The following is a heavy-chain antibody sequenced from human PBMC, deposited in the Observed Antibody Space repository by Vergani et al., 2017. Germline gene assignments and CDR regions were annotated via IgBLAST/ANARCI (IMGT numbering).Heavy chain of an antibody. D-gene: IGHD1-20*01. CDR2: IIPIFGTA. CDR3: ARDDSPYNWNPRVGFDY. Sequence: QVQLVQSGAEVKKPGSSVKVSCKASGGTFSSYAISWVRQAPGQGLEWMGGIIPIFGTANYAQKFQGRVTITADESTSTAYMELSSLRYEDTAVYYCARDDSPYNWNPRVGFDYWGQGTLVTVSS. J-gene: IGHJ4*02. CDR1: GGTFSSYA. V-gene: IGHV1-69*01.